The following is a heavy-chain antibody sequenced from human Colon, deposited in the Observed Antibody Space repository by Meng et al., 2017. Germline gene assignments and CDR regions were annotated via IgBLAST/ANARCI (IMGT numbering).Heavy chain of an antibody. D-gene: IGHD3-22*01. CDR1: GCTFSSYP. CDR3: ASSRSYYYDSSFAFGGAFDI. Sequence: SVTVSCKASGCTFSSYPISWVRQAPGRGLEWMGRLIPILGIANYAQKFQGRVTITADKSTSIAYMELSSLRPEDTAVYYCASSRSYYYDSSFAFGGAFDIWGQGTMVTVSS. CDR2: LIPILGIA. V-gene: IGHV1-69*02. J-gene: IGHJ3*02.